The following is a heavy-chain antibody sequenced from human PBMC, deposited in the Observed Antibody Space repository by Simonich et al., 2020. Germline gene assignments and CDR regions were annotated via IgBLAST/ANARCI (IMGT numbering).Heavy chain of an antibody. V-gene: IGHV1-2*02. J-gene: IGHJ4*02. CDR3: ASSKLATIDY. D-gene: IGHD5-12*01. Sequence: QVQLVQSGAEVKKPGASVKVSCKASGYTFTGYYMHWVRQAPGQGLEWMGWINPNSGGTNYEQKFQGRVTMTRDTSISTAYMELSRLRSDDTAVYYCASSKLATIDYWGQGTLVTVSS. CDR2: INPNSGGT. CDR1: GYTFTGYY.